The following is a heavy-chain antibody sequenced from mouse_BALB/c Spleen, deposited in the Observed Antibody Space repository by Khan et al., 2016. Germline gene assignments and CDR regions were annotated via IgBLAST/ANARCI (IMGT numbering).Heavy chain of an antibody. CDR1: GFNIKDTY. CDR3: DRFYYAMDY. J-gene: IGHJ4*01. CDR2: IDPANGNT. Sequence: IQLVQSGAELVKPGASVKLSCTAAGFNIKDTYMHWVKQRPEQGLEWIGRIDPANGNTKYDPKFQGKATITADTSSNTAYLQLSSLTSEDTAVYYCDRFYYAMDYWGQGTSVTVSS. V-gene: IGHV14-3*02.